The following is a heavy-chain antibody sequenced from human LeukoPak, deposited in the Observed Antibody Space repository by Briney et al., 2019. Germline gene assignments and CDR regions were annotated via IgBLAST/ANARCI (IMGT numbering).Heavy chain of an antibody. D-gene: IGHD2-21*02. Sequence: PSETLSLTCSVSGGSISSSNYYWSWIRQPAGKGLEWIGRIYTSESTNYNPSLKSRVTISVDTSRNQFSLKLSSVTAADTAVYYCARDGGGSYSESWGQGTLVTVSS. CDR1: GGSISSSNYY. J-gene: IGHJ4*02. CDR3: ARDGGGSYSES. CDR2: IYTSEST. V-gene: IGHV4-61*02.